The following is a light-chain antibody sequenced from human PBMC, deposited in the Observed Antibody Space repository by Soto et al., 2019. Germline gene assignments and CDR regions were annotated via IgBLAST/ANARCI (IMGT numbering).Light chain of an antibody. Sequence: EIVLTQSPGTLSLSPGKRATLSCRASQSISSSYLAWYQQRPGQAPRLPIYGASSRATGIPDRFSGSGSGTEFTLTISRLEPEDFAIYFCHQRSNWPLTFGGGTKLEIK. J-gene: IGKJ4*01. V-gene: IGKV3D-20*02. CDR3: HQRSNWPLT. CDR2: GAS. CDR1: QSISSSY.